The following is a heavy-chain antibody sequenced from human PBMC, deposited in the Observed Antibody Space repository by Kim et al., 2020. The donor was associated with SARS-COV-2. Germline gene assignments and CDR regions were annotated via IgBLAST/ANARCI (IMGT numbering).Heavy chain of an antibody. Sequence: GGSLRLSCAASGFTFSSYSMNWVRQAPGKGLEWVSSISSSSSYIYYADSVKGRFTISRDNAKNSLYLQMNSLRAEDTAVYYCARDGLGVGATIDYWGQGTLVTVSS. D-gene: IGHD1-26*01. J-gene: IGHJ4*02. CDR1: GFTFSSYS. CDR3: ARDGLGVGATIDY. V-gene: IGHV3-21*01. CDR2: ISSSSSYI.